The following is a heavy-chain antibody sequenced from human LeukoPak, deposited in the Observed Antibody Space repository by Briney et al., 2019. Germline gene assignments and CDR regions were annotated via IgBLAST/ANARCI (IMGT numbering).Heavy chain of an antibody. CDR3: ARDIYYDSSGYYGSVY. D-gene: IGHD3-22*01. V-gene: IGHV3-21*01. CDR1: GFTFSSYS. J-gene: IGHJ4*02. CDR2: ISSSGSHI. Sequence: GGSLRLSCAASGFTFSSYSMNWIRQAPGKGLEWVSSISSSGSHIYYADSVKGRFTISRDNAKNSLYLQMNSLRAEDTAVYYCARDIYYDSSGYYGSVYWGQGTLVAVSS.